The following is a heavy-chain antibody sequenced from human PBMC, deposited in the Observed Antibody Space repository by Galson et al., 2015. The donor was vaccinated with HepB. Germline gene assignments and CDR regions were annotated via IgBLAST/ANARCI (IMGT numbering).Heavy chain of an antibody. CDR2: ISYSGSAI. CDR3: ARAAMTVVVRGLNAFDI. J-gene: IGHJ3*02. CDR1: GSTLSSFE. V-gene: IGHV3-48*03. Sequence: SLRLSCAASGSTLSSFEMSWVRQAPGGGLEWVSYISYSGSAIYYAESVKGRFTISRDNAKNSLYLQMNSLRAEDTAVYYCARAAMTVVVRGLNAFDIWGQGTVVTVSS. D-gene: IGHD3-22*01.